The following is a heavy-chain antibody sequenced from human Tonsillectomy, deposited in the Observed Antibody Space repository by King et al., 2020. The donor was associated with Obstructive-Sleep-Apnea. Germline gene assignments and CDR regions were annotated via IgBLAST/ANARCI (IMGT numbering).Heavy chain of an antibody. CDR1: GFTFSSYA. Sequence: VQLVESGGGVVQPGRSLRLSCAASGFTFSSYAMHWVRQAPGKGLEWVAVISYDGSNKYYADSVKGRFTISRDNSKNTLYLQMNSLRAEDTAVYYCARADSSGYYYEGGFDYWGQGTLVTVSS. J-gene: IGHJ4*02. V-gene: IGHV3-30*04. CDR3: ARADSSGYYYEGGFDY. CDR2: ISYDGSNK. D-gene: IGHD3-22*01.